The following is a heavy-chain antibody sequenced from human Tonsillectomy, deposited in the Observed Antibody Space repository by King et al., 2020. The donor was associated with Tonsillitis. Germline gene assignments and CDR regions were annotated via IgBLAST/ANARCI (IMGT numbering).Heavy chain of an antibody. J-gene: IGHJ6*02. CDR3: ARGESHYGMDV. Sequence: VQLQESGPGLVKPSQTLSLTCTVSGGSISSGGYFWSWIRQHPGKGPKWIGSIYYSGNTYYNPSLKSRVTISADTSKNQLSLKLSSVTAADTAVYYCARGESHYGMDVWGQGTTVTVSS. CDR1: GGSISSGGYF. V-gene: IGHV4-31*03. CDR2: IYYSGNT.